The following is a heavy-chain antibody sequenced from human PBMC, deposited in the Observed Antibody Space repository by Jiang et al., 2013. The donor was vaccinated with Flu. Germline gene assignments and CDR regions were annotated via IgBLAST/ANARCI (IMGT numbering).Heavy chain of an antibody. D-gene: IGHD3-3*01. J-gene: IGHJ5*01. V-gene: IGHV4-61*01. Sequence: GLVKPSETLSLTCTVSGGSVSSGSYYWSWIRQPPGKGLEWIGYIYYSGSTNYNPSLKSRVTISVDTSKNQFSLKLSSVTAADTAVYYCARGVYDFWSGSDSWGQGTLVTVSS. CDR1: GGSVSSGSYY. CDR2: IYYSGST. CDR3: ARGVYDFWSGSDS.